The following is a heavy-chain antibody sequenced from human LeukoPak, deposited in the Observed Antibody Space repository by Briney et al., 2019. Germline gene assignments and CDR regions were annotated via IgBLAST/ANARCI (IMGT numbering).Heavy chain of an antibody. V-gene: IGHV4-59*01. CDR2: IYYSGST. J-gene: IGHJ1*01. D-gene: IGHD3-22*01. Sequence: KSSETLSLTCTVSGGSISSFHWSWIRQPPGKGLEWIGYIYYSGSTNYNPSLKSRVTISVDTPKNQFSLKLSSVTAADTAVYYCAREGYYDSSGYYIGHWGQGTLVTVSS. CDR3: AREGYYDSSGYYIGH. CDR1: GGSISSFH.